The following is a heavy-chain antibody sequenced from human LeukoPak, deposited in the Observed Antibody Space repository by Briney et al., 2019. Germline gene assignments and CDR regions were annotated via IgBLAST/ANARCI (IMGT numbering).Heavy chain of an antibody. V-gene: IGHV4-59*02. D-gene: IGHD2-2*01. Sequence: SQTLSLTCTVSAPSVRRYYSSWIRQSPRKGLEWIGYSHYSGSANYNPSLKSRVTISIDTSKNQFSLNLRSLTAADTAVYYCAGGGYCSSASCHAPLFDWWGGGSLVTVSS. CDR1: APSVRRYY. CDR2: SHYSGSA. CDR3: AGGGYCSSASCHAPLFDW. J-gene: IGHJ4*02.